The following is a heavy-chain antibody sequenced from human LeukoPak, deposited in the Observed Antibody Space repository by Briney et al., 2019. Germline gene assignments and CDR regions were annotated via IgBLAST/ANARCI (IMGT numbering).Heavy chain of an antibody. CDR2: IYRYGSST. CDR1: GFTFSSYW. J-gene: IGHJ4*02. D-gene: IGHD2-2*01. CDR3: ARFYCSRTSCLEDY. Sequence: GGPLRLSCAASGFTFSSYWMHWVRNAPGKGLVCVSRIYRYGSSTRYADSVKGRFTLSRDSAKNTVYVQMNSQSAEDRAVYYWARFYCSRTSCLEDYLGQGTLVTVSS. V-gene: IGHV3-74*01.